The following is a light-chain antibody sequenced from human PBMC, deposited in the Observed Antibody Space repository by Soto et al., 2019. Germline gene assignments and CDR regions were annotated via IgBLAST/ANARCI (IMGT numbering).Light chain of an antibody. CDR2: RNN. Sequence: QAVLTQPPSASGTPGQRVTISCSGSSSNIGSAYVYWYQQLPGTAPKLLIFRNNQRPSGVPDRFSGSKSGTSASLAISGPRSEDEADYYCATWDDSLSGWVFGGGTKVTVL. CDR1: SSNIGSAY. J-gene: IGLJ3*02. CDR3: ATWDDSLSGWV. V-gene: IGLV1-47*01.